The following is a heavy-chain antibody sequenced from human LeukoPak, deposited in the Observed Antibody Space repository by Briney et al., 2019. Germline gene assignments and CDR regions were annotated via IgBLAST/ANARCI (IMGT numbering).Heavy chain of an antibody. V-gene: IGHV4-59*01. Sequence: SETLSLTCTVSGGSISSYYWSWIRQPPGKGLEWIGYIYYSGSTNYNPSLKSRVTISVDTSKNQFSLKLSSVTAADTAVYYCARFGGYDFWSGSSLVDPWGQGTQVTVSS. CDR1: GGSISSYY. CDR2: IYYSGST. CDR3: ARFGGYDFWSGSSLVDP. D-gene: IGHD3-3*01. J-gene: IGHJ5*02.